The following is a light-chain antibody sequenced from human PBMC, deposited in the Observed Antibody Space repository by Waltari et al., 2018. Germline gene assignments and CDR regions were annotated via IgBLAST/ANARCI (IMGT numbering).Light chain of an antibody. CDR2: GNR. CDR3: AVWDDSLSAVV. V-gene: IGLV1-47*01. CDR1: NSNIGNNH. Sequence: QSVLTQPPSASETPGQRITITCSGINSNIGNNHVSWYQQLPGPTPKLLIYGNRQRPSAVPDRFSGSKSGASASLAISGLRSEDEADYYCAVWDDSLSAVVFGGGTKLTV. J-gene: IGLJ2*01.